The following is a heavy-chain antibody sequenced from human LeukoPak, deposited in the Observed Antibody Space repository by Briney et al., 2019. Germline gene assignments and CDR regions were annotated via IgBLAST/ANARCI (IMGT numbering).Heavy chain of an antibody. V-gene: IGHV3-9*01. J-gene: IGHJ4*02. CDR1: GFTFDDYA. D-gene: IGHD6-6*01. CDR3: AKGSLRSSGSVDY. Sequence: PGGSLRLSCAASGFTFDDYAMHWVRQAPGKGLEWVSGISWNSGSIGYADSVKGRFTISRDNAKNSLYLQMNSLRAEDTALYYCAKGSLRSSGSVDYWGQGTLVTVSS. CDR2: ISWNSGSI.